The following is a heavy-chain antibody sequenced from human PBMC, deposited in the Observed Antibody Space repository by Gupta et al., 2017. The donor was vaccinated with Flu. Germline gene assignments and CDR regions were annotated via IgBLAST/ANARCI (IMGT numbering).Heavy chain of an antibody. CDR2: IYYSGSA. Sequence: QVQLQESGPGLVKPSETLSLTCTVSGGSMSPYFWSWIRQPPGKRLEWIGYIYYSGSADYNPSLRRRVTMSVDTSKNQLSLKLNSVNAEDTAVYFCARDFRFYNSSDYTSFYYNDRDVWGKGTKCTVS. CDR1: GGSMSPYF. V-gene: IGHV4-59*01. J-gene: IGHJ6*03. CDR3: ARDFRFYNSSDYTSFYYNDRDV. D-gene: IGHD3-22*01.